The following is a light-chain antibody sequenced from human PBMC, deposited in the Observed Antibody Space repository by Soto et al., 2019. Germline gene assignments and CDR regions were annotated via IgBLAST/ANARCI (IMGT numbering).Light chain of an antibody. Sequence: QSALTQPASVSGSPGQSITISCTGTSRDVGGYNYVSWYQQHPGKAPKLMIYEVSNRPSGVSNRFSGSKSGNTASLTISVLQAEDEADYYCSSYTSRSTVVFGGGTKLTVL. CDR1: SRDVGGYNY. CDR2: EVS. V-gene: IGLV2-14*01. J-gene: IGLJ2*01. CDR3: SSYTSRSTVV.